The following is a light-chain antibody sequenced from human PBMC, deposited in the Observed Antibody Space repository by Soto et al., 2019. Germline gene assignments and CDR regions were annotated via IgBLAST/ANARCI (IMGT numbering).Light chain of an antibody. V-gene: IGKV1-39*01. Sequence: IQITQSPSSLSASVGERVTITCRASQRIRTDLNWYQQRPGKAPTVLIYVASTLQTGLPSRFSGISSGTDFKLTITSLQPEDFALYCCLQSYNNPHTFGGGTRVEIK. J-gene: IGKJ4*01. CDR3: LQSYNNPHT. CDR2: VAS. CDR1: QRIRTD.